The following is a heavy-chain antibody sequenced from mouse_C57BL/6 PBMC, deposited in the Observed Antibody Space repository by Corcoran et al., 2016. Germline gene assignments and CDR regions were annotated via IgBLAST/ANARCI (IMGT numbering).Heavy chain of an antibody. J-gene: IGHJ1*03. V-gene: IGHV1-76*01. Sequence: QVQLKQSGAELVRPGASVKLSCKASGYTFTDYYINWVKQRPGQGLEWIARIYPGSGNTYYNEKFKGKATLTAEKSSSTAYMQLSSLTSEDSAVYFCARTGPTRGTWYFDVWGTGTTVTVSS. D-gene: IGHD2-13*01. CDR1: GYTFTDYY. CDR2: IYPGSGNT. CDR3: ARTGPTRGTWYFDV.